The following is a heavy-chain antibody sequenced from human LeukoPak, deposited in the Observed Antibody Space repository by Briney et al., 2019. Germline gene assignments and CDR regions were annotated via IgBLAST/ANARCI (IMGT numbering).Heavy chain of an antibody. Sequence: GGPLRLSCSASGFTFSSYAMHWVRQAPGKGLEYVSAISSNGGSTYYADSVKGRFTISRDNSKNTLYLQMSSLGAEDTAVYYCVRVGQDTMVRGVIMYWGQGTLVTVSS. CDR3: VRVGQDTMVRGVIMY. CDR1: GFTFSSYA. V-gene: IGHV3-64D*06. D-gene: IGHD3-10*01. CDR2: ISSNGGST. J-gene: IGHJ4*02.